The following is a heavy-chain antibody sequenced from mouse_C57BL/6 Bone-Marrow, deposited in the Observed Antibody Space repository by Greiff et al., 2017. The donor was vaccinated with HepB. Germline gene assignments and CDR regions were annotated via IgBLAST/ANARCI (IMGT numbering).Heavy chain of an antibody. CDR2: IWRGGST. CDR1: GFSLTSYG. J-gene: IGHJ4*01. D-gene: IGHD2-1*01. CDR3: ATPIYYGNYFYAMDD. Sequence: VKLVESGPGLVQPSQSLSITCTVSGFSLTSYGVHWVRQSPGKGLEWLGVIWRGGSTDYNTAYMYRLSITKDNTKSQVFFKMNSLHADDTAVYYCATPIYYGNYFYAMDDWGQGTSVTVSS. V-gene: IGHV2-5*01.